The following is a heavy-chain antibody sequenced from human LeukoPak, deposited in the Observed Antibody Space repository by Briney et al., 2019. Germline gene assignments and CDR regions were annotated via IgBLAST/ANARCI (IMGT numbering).Heavy chain of an antibody. CDR2: ISYDGSNK. V-gene: IGHV3-30*18. D-gene: IGHD2-21*01. CDR3: AKDLLFQPGTYSAFFDI. J-gene: IGHJ3*02. Sequence: PGGSLRLSCAASGFTFSSSGMHWVRQAPGKGLEGVAVISYDGSNKYYADSVKGPFTISRDNSKHTLYLQMNSLRAEDPAIYYCAKDLLFQPGTYSAFFDIWGQGTMVTVSS. CDR1: GFTFSSSG.